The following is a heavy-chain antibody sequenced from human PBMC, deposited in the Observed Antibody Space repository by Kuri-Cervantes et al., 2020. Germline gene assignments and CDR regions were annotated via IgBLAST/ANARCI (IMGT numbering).Heavy chain of an antibody. CDR2: IGTAGDT. J-gene: IGHJ5*02. D-gene: IGHD6-13*01. V-gene: IGHV3-13*01. CDR1: GFTFSSYD. CDR3: AREVAAAGTIGWFDP. Sequence: GESLKISCAASGFTFSSYDMHWVRQATGKGLEWVSAIGTAGDTYYPGSVKGRFTISRENAKNSLYLQMNSLRAEDTAVYYCAREVAAAGTIGWFDPWGQGTLVTVSS.